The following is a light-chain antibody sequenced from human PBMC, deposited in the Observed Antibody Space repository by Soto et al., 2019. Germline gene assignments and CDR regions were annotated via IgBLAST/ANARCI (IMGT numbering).Light chain of an antibody. CDR3: QQYGTSPYT. CDR1: QSVPRTH. CDR2: GAS. V-gene: IGKV3-20*01. Sequence: EIVLTQSPDTRSLSPGDRATLSCRRSQSVPRTHLAWYQQRRGQAPRLLIYGASNRPGGIPDRFSGSGSGTDFALTISSLEPEDFAVYYCQQYGTSPYTFGQGTKLAIK. J-gene: IGKJ2*01.